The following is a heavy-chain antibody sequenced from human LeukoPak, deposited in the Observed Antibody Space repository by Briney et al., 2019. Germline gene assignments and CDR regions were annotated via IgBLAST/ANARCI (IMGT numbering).Heavy chain of an antibody. CDR3: ARRRIAAAGLYYYYGMDV. CDR1: GGSISSGGYY. D-gene: IGHD6-13*01. CDR2: IYYSGST. Sequence: SETLSLTCTVSGGSISSGGYYWSWIRQHPGKGLEWIGYIYYSGSTYYNPSLKSRVTISVDTSKNQFSLKLSSVTAADTAVYYCARRRIAAAGLYYYYGMDVWGQGTTVTVSS. J-gene: IGHJ6*02. V-gene: IGHV4-31*03.